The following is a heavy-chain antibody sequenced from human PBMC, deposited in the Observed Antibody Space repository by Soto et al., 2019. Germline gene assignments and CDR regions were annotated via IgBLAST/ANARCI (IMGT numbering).Heavy chain of an antibody. CDR2: ISYIGSA. CDR1: GGSINSGF. V-gene: IGHV4-59*01. J-gene: IGHJ5*02. CDR3: ARDGDSSSWFGGTNWFDP. Sequence: SETLSLTCTVSGGSINSGFWSWIRQPPGKGLEWIGFISYIGSASYNPSLQSRVTISVDTSKNQLSLKLRSVIAADTAVYYCARDGDSSSWFGGTNWFDPWGQGTLVTVSS. D-gene: IGHD3-10*01.